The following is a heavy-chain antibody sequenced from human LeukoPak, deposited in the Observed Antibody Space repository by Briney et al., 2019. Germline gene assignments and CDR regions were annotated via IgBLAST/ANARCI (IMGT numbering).Heavy chain of an antibody. CDR3: ARSDGDYGIGAFDI. CDR1: RFTFDDYG. V-gene: IGHV3-21*01. J-gene: IGHJ3*02. CDR2: ISSSSSYI. Sequence: GGSLRLSCAASRFTFDDYGMSWVRQAPGKGLEWVSSISSSSSYIYYADSVKGRFTISRDNAKNSLYLQMNSLRAEDTAVYYCARSDGDYGIGAFDIWGQGTMVTVSS. D-gene: IGHD4-17*01.